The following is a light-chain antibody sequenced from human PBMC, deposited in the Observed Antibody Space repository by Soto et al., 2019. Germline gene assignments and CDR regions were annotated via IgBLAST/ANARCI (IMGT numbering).Light chain of an antibody. J-gene: IGKJ4*01. CDR1: QSVSSSY. CDR3: QQYGSSPLT. Sequence: EIVLTQSPATLSLSPGERVTLSCRASQSVSSSYLAWYQQKPGQAPRLLIYGASTRATGIPDRFSGSGSGTDFTLTISRLEPEDFAVYYCQQYGSSPLTFGGGTKVDI. V-gene: IGKV3-20*01. CDR2: GAS.